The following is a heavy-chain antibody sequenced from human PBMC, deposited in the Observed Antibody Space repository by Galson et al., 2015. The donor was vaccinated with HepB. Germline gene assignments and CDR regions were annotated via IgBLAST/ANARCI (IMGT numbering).Heavy chain of an antibody. D-gene: IGHD6-13*01. Sequence: SLRLSCAASGFTSSRYGMHWVRQAPGKGLEWVAVISYDGSNKYYADSVKGRFTISRDNSKNTLYLQMNSLRAEDTAVYYCAKDRRRAAGIHYYYGMDVWGQGTTVTVSS. CDR3: AKDRRRAAGIHYYYGMDV. CDR1: GFTSSRYG. V-gene: IGHV3-30*18. J-gene: IGHJ6*02. CDR2: ISYDGSNK.